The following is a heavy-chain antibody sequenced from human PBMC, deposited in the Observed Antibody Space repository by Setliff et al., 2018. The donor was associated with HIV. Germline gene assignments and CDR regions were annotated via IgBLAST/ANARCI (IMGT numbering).Heavy chain of an antibody. V-gene: IGHV3-23*01. Sequence: SLRLSCAASGFTFSTYPMSWVRQAPGKGLEWVSGISGSGGSTYYADSVKGRFTISRDKSKNTLYLQLNSLRAEDTAVYYCAKEPKLGGIAAPFDYWGQGTLVTVSS. CDR3: AKEPKLGGIAAPFDY. J-gene: IGHJ4*02. D-gene: IGHD6-6*01. CDR1: GFTFSTYP. CDR2: ISGSGGST.